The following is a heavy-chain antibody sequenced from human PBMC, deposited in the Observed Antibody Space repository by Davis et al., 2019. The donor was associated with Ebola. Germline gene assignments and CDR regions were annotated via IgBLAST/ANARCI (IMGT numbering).Heavy chain of an antibody. J-gene: IGHJ5*02. D-gene: IGHD3-10*01. V-gene: IGHV4-34*01. Sequence: PSETLSLTCTVSGGSISSYYWSWIRQPPGKGLEWIGEINHSGGTNYNPSLKSRVTISVDTSKKQFSLKLTSVTAADTAIYFCARAKVLQWFGDARGWFDPWGQGTLVTVSS. CDR3: ARAKVLQWFGDARGWFDP. CDR1: GGSISSYY. CDR2: INHSGGT.